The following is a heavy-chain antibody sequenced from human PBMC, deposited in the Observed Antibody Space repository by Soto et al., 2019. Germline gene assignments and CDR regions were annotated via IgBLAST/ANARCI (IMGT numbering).Heavy chain of an antibody. D-gene: IGHD2-15*01. J-gene: IGHJ6*02. V-gene: IGHV1-69*13. CDR3: ASGYCSGGSCHHLYYYYGMDV. CDR2: IIPIFGTA. Sequence: SVKVSCKASGGTFSSYAISWVRQAPGQGLEWMGGIIPIFGTANYAQKFQGRVTITADESTSTAYMELSSLRSEDTAVYYCASGYCSGGSCHHLYYYYGMDVWGQGTTVTVSS. CDR1: GGTFSSYA.